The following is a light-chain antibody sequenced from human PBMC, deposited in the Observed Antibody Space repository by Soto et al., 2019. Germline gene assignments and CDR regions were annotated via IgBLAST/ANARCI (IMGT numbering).Light chain of an antibody. CDR2: GAS. V-gene: IGKV3-20*01. Sequence: EIVLTQSPGTLSLSPGERATLSCRASQSVSSSYLAWYQQKPGQAPRLLIYGASSRATGIPARFSGSGSGTAFTLTISRLEPEDFAVYYCQQYGSSPLLTFGGGTKVEIK. CDR3: QQYGSSPLLT. CDR1: QSVSSSY. J-gene: IGKJ4*01.